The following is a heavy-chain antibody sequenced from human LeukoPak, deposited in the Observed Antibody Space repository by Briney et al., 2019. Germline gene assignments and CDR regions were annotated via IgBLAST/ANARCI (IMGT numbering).Heavy chain of an antibody. CDR2: INHSGST. D-gene: IGHD5-18*01. Sequence: PSETLSLTCAVYGGSFSGYYWSWIRQPPGKGLEWIGEINHSGSTNYNPSLKSRVTISVDTPKNQFSLRLSSVTAADTAVYYCAREAPYSYGPHRPIINWFDPWGQGTLVTVSS. V-gene: IGHV4-34*01. CDR3: AREAPYSYGPHRPIINWFDP. J-gene: IGHJ5*02. CDR1: GGSFSGYY.